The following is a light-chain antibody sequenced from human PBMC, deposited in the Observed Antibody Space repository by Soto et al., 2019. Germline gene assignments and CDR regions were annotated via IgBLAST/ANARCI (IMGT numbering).Light chain of an antibody. CDR3: QQYGSSPSFT. J-gene: IGKJ3*01. CDR2: GTS. V-gene: IGKV3-20*01. CDR1: QSVSSSY. Sequence: EIVLTQSPGTLSLSPGERATLSCRASQSVSSSYLAWYQQKPGQAPRLLIYGTSSRATGIPDRFSGSGSGTDFTLTISRLEPEDCAVYYCQQYGSSPSFTFGHGTKVDSK.